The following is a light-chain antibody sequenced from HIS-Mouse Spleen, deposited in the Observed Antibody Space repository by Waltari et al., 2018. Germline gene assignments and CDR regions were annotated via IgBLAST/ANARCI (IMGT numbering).Light chain of an antibody. CDR1: RSDVGGDNY. Sequence: QSALTQPPSASGSPGPSVTIPCTGPRSDVGGDNYVYWYQQHPGKAPKLMIYEVSKRPSGVPDRFSGSKSGNTASLTVSGLQAEDEADYYCSSYAGSNNLVFGGGTKLTVL. V-gene: IGLV2-8*01. J-gene: IGLJ2*01. CDR3: SSYAGSNNLV. CDR2: EVS.